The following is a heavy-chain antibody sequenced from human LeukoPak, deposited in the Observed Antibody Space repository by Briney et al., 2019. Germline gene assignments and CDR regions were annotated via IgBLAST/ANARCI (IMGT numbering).Heavy chain of an antibody. CDR1: GGSISSGDYY. J-gene: IGHJ6*02. D-gene: IGHD6-6*01. CDR3: XXXXXRPRYGMDV. Sequence: SQTLSLTCTVSGGSISSGDYYWSWIRQPPGKGLEWIGYIYYSGSTYYNPSLKSRVTISVDTSKNQFYLKLSSVTAADTAVYXXXXXXXRPRYGMDVWGQGTTVTVSS. V-gene: IGHV4-30-4*01. CDR2: IYYSGST.